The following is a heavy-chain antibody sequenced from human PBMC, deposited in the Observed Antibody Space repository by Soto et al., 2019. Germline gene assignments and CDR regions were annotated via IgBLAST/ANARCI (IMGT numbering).Heavy chain of an antibody. CDR1: GYSFTSYW. CDR3: ATHLPPSNSLYDFWSGYSRSDAFDI. V-gene: IGHV5-51*01. D-gene: IGHD3-3*01. Sequence: PGESLKISCKGSGYSFTSYWIGWVRQMPGKGLEWMGIIYPGDSDTRYSPSFQGQVTISADKSISTAYLQWSSLKASDTAMYYCATHLPPSNSLYDFWSGYSRSDAFDIWGQGTMVTVSS. CDR2: IYPGDSDT. J-gene: IGHJ3*02.